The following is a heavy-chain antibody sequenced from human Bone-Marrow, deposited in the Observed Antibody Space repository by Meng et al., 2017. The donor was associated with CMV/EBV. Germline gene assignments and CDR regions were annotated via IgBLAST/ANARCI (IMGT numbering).Heavy chain of an antibody. Sequence: GGSLRLSCAASGFTFSSYAVSWVRQAPGKGLEWVSAISGSGGSTYYADSVKGRFTISRDNSKNTLYLQMNSLRAEDTAVYYCAKDLSYCGGDCYSGYFDYWGQGTLVTVSS. CDR3: AKDLSYCGGDCYSGYFDY. CDR2: ISGSGGST. V-gene: IGHV3-23*01. D-gene: IGHD2-21*01. J-gene: IGHJ4*02. CDR1: GFTFSSYA.